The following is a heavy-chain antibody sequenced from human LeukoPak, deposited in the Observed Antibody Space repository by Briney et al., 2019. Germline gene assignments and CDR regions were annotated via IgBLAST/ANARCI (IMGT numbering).Heavy chain of an antibody. CDR2: IIPILGIA. CDR1: GGTFSSYA. Sequence: SVKVSCKASGGTFSSYAISWVRQAPGQGLEWMGRIIPILGIANYAQKFQGRVTITADKSTSTAYMELSSLRSEDTAVYYCARDLRELPPDYWGQGTLVTVSS. J-gene: IGHJ4*02. CDR3: ARDLRELPPDY. V-gene: IGHV1-69*04. D-gene: IGHD1-26*01.